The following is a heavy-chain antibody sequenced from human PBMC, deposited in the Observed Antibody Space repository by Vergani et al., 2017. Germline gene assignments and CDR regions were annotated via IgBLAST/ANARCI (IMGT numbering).Heavy chain of an antibody. CDR2: INNDEHT. CDR1: GESFSSFY. J-gene: IGHJ4*02. D-gene: IGHD3-10*01. V-gene: IGHV4-34*02. CDR3: AVRPRVNLVGGEIVTKRTFDY. Sequence: QVQLQQWGAGVVKPSGTLSLTCAVFGESFSSFYWSWIRQPPGKGLEWSGEINNDEHTNYNPSLESRVTVSRDTAKNQFSLNLMSVTAADTAMYYCAVRPRVNLVGGEIVTKRTFDYWRQGSLVTVSS.